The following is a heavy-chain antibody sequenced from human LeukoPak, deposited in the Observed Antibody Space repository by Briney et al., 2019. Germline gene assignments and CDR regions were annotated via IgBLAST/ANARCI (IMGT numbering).Heavy chain of an antibody. CDR2: ISGNGGSP. CDR1: GFTFSSYA. D-gene: IGHD3-22*01. CDR3: AKDTRSSYYESRLDW. J-gene: IGHJ4*02. Sequence: GGSLRLSCAASGFTFSSYAMSWVRQAPGKGLEWVSAISGNGGSPYYADSVKGRFTISRDNSKNTQYLQMNSLRAEDTAVYYCAKDTRSSYYESRLDWWGQGTLVTVSS. V-gene: IGHV3-23*01.